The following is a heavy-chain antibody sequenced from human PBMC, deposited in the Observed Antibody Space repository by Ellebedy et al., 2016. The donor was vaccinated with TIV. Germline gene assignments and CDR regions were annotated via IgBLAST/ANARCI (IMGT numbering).Heavy chain of an antibody. CDR2: SRNKANSYTT. D-gene: IGHD3-3*01. V-gene: IGHV3-72*01. Sequence: GESLKISCAVSGFTFSDHYMDWVRLAPGKGPEWVGRSRNKANSYTTDYAASVKGRFTISRDDSKNSVYLQMNSLKTEDTAIYYCARVTTSDYWGQGALVTVSS. J-gene: IGHJ4*02. CDR1: GFTFSDHY. CDR3: ARVTTSDY.